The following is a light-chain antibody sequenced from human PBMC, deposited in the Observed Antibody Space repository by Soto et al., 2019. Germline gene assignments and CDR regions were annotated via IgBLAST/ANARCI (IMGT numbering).Light chain of an antibody. CDR1: RSDVGSYNL. Sequence: QSALTQPASVSGSPGQSITISCTGSRSDVGSYNLVSWYQQYPGKAPKLIIYEANKRPSGVSNRFSGSRSANTASLTISGLQAEDEADYYCCSYAGSNTVVFGGGTKLTVL. CDR3: CSYAGSNTVV. CDR2: EAN. V-gene: IGLV2-23*01. J-gene: IGLJ2*01.